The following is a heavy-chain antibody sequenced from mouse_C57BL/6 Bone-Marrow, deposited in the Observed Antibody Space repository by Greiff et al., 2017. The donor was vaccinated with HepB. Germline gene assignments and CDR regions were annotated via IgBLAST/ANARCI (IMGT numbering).Heavy chain of an antibody. Sequence: QVQLQQPGAELVKPGASVKLSCKASGYTFTSYWMHWVKQRPGQGLEWIGMIHPNSGSTNYNEKFKSKATLTVDKSSSTAYMQLSSLTSEDSAVYYCARKGGQLRPLDYWGQGTTLTVSS. CDR2: IHPNSGST. CDR1: GYTFTSYW. CDR3: ARKGGQLRPLDY. D-gene: IGHD3-2*02. V-gene: IGHV1-64*01. J-gene: IGHJ2*01.